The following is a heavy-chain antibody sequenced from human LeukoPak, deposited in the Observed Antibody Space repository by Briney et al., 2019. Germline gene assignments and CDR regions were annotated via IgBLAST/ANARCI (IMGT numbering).Heavy chain of an antibody. J-gene: IGHJ4*02. Sequence: SETLSLTCAVYGGSFSGYYWSWIRQSPGKGLEWIGEINHSGSTNYNPSLKNRVTISVDTSKNQFSLKLSSATAADTAVYYCARGPWQYIAWGQGTLVTVSS. CDR1: GGSFSGYY. CDR2: INHSGST. D-gene: IGHD6-13*01. V-gene: IGHV4-34*01. CDR3: ARGPWQYIA.